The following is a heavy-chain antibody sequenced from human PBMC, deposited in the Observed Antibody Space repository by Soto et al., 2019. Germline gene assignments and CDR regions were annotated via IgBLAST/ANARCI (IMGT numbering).Heavy chain of an antibody. V-gene: IGHV3-23*01. D-gene: IGHD6-13*01. CDR2: ISGSGGST. J-gene: IGHJ6*02. Sequence: EVQLLESGGGLVQPGGSLRLSCAASGFTFSSYAMSWVRQAPGKGLEWVSAISGSGGSTYYADSVKGRFTISRDNSKNTLYLQMNSLRAEDTAVYYCARNSRPALYGMDVWGQGTTVTVSS. CDR1: GFTFSSYA. CDR3: ARNSRPALYGMDV.